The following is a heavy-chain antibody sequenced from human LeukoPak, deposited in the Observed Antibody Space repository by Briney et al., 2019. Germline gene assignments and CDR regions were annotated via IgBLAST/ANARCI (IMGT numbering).Heavy chain of an antibody. CDR3: GRWRESSNWPPGYLQY. CDR2: ISAHNGNT. V-gene: IGHV1-18*01. D-gene: IGHD4-11*01. J-gene: IGHJ1*01. CDR1: GFTFTSFG. Sequence: GASVKVSCKASGFTFTSFGFSWVRQAPGQGLEWMGWISAHNGNTNYAQNLQGRVTMTTDASTSTVYMELRSLRSDDTATYYCGRWRESSNWPPGYLQYWGQGTLVIVSS.